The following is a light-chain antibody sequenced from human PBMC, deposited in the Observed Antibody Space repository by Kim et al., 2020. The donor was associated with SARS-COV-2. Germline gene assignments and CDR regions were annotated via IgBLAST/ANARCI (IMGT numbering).Light chain of an antibody. V-gene: IGKV1-39*01. CDR3: QQSYSTPL. CDR1: QSISSY. CDR2: AAS. Sequence: TQSPSSLSASVGDRVTITCRASQSISSYLNWYQQKPGKAPKLLIYAASSLQSGVPSRFSGSGSGTDFTLTISSLQPEDFATYYCQQSYSTPLFGPGTKVHIK. J-gene: IGKJ3*01.